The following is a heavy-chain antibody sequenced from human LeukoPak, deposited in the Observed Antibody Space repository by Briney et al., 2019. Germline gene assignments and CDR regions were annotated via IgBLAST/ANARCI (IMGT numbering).Heavy chain of an antibody. V-gene: IGHV4-59*01. J-gene: IGHJ4*02. CDR2: IYYNGGT. D-gene: IGHD5-18*01. CDR3: ARAGGVDTAMDANFDY. Sequence: SETLSLTCTVSGGSISSYYWSWIRQPPGKGLEWIGYIYYNGGTNYNPSLRSRATISVDTSKNHFSLRLSSVTAADTAMYYCARAGGVDTAMDANFDYWGQGTLVTVSS. CDR1: GGSISSYY.